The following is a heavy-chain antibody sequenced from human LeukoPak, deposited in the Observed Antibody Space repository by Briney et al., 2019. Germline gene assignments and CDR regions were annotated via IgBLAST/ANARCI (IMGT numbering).Heavy chain of an antibody. J-gene: IGHJ3*02. CDR1: GGTFSSYA. Sequence: GASVKVSCKASGGTFSSYAIIWVRQAPGQGLEWMGRIIPILGIANYAQKFQGRVTITADKSTSTAYMELSSLRSEDTAVYYCARSLTVMVAFDIWGQGTMVTVSS. D-gene: IGHD3-10*01. CDR2: IIPILGIA. V-gene: IGHV1-69*04. CDR3: ARSLTVMVAFDI.